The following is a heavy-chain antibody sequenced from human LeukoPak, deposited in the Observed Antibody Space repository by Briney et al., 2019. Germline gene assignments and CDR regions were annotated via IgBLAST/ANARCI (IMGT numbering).Heavy chain of an antibody. Sequence: SRALALPFAIPGVRLSSNSAAWNWLRPSPSSGLECLGRSYYRSKWYNDYAVSVKSRITINPDTSKNQFSLQLNSVTPEDTAVYYCARGGSSSWTYYYYGMDVWGQGTTVTVSS. CDR2: SYYRSKWYN. CDR3: ARGGSSSWTYYYYGMDV. CDR1: GVRLSSNSAA. V-gene: IGHV6-1*01. D-gene: IGHD6-13*01. J-gene: IGHJ6*02.